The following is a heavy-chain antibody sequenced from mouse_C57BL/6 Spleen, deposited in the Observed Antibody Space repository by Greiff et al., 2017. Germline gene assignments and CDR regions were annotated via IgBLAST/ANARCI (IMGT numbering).Heavy chain of an antibody. Sequence: EVKVEESGGGLVKPGGSLKLPCAASGFTFSSYTMSLVRQTPEKRLEWVATISGGGGNTYYPDSVKGRFTISRDTAKNTLYLQMISLRSEDTALYYCAKRDSSGSYYIEGWGDRTTLTVSS. V-gene: IGHV5-9*01. CDR1: GFTFSSYT. D-gene: IGHD3-2*02. CDR3: AKRDSSGSYYIEG. J-gene: IGHJ2*01. CDR2: ISGGGGNT.